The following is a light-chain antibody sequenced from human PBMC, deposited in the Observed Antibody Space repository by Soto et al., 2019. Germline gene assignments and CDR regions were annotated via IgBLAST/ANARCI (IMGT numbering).Light chain of an antibody. CDR2: DAS. Sequence: AIQLTQSPSSLSASVGDRVTITCRASQGSSSALAWYQQKPGKAPKLLIYDASSLESGVPSRFSGSGSGTDFTLPISRLQPVDFATYYCRQFNSYPLTFRGGTKVEIK. CDR3: RQFNSYPLT. CDR1: QGSSSA. V-gene: IGKV1-13*02. J-gene: IGKJ4*01.